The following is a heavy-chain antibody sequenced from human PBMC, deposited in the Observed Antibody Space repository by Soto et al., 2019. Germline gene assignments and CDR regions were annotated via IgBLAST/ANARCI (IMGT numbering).Heavy chain of an antibody. Sequence: QVQLQESGPGLVKPSQTLSLTCTVSGGSISSGGYYWSWIRQHPGKGLEWIGYVYNNRRTYYNLSLKSRVTMSLDTSKNQFSLKLSSVTAADTAVYYCARDQSGHYNFDYWDQGTLVSVST. J-gene: IGHJ4*01. CDR1: GGSISSGGYY. D-gene: IGHD3-3*01. CDR3: ARDQSGHYNFDY. V-gene: IGHV4-31*03. CDR2: VYNNRRT.